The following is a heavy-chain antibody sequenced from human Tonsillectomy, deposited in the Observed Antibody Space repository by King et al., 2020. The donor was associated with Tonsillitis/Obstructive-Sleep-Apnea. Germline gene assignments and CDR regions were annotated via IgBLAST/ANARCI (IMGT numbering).Heavy chain of an antibody. CDR3: TTHPEDYDTSGYYGGYYFDY. V-gene: IGHV3-15*01. CDR1: GFTFTEAW. CDR2: IKAKPDGGTT. J-gene: IGHJ4*02. D-gene: IGHD3-22*01. Sequence: DVQLVESGGGLVKPGGSLRLSCATSGFTFTEAWMSWVRQAPGKGLEWVGRIKAKPDGGTTDYAAPVKGRFTISRDDSENTLYLQLNSLKMDDTAVYYCTTHPEDYDTSGYYGGYYFDYWGQGTLVTVSS.